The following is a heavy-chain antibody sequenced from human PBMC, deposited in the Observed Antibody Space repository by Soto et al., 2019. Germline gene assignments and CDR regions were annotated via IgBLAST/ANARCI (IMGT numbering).Heavy chain of an antibody. CDR2: ISGSGDST. CDR1: GFIFRSYA. V-gene: IGHV3-23*01. J-gene: IGHJ5*01. D-gene: IGHD5-18*01. CDR3: AKAGVGGFRGWDTFNWFDS. Sequence: EVQLLESGGGLVQPGGSLRLSCAASGFIFRSYAMNWVRQAPGKGLEGVSGISGSGDSTYYADAVKGRFTISRDNSKNTLFLQMNSLRDDDGAVYYCAKAGVGGFRGWDTFNWFDSWGQGILVTVSS.